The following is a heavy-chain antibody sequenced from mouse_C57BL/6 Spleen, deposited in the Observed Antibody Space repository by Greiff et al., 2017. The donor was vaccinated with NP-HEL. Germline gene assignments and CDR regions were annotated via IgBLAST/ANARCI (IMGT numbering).Heavy chain of an antibody. D-gene: IGHD2-3*01. J-gene: IGHJ2*01. CDR3: ARGWLLRFGC. V-gene: IGHV1-26*01. CDR2: INPNNGGT. CDR1: GYTFTDYY. Sequence: EVQLQQSGPELVKPGASVKISCKASGYTFTDYYMNWVKQSHGKSLEWIGDINPNNGGTSYNQKFKGKATLTVDKSSSTAYMELRSLTSEDSAVYYCARGWLLRFGCWGHGATLTVSS.